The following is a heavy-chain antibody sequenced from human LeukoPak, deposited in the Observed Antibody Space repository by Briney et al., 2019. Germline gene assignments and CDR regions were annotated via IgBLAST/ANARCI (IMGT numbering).Heavy chain of an antibody. CDR3: ARDTDSSGWLDYYMDV. CDR2: ISSSGDYT. J-gene: IGHJ6*03. CDR1: GFNFRTYT. V-gene: IGHV3-21*01. D-gene: IGHD6-19*01. Sequence: PGGSLRLSCAASGFNFRTYTINWVRQAPGKGLEWVSCISSSGDYTYYADSLKGRFTISRDNAKNSIYLQINSLRVDDTAVYYCARDTDSSGWLDYYMDVWGKGTTVTVSS.